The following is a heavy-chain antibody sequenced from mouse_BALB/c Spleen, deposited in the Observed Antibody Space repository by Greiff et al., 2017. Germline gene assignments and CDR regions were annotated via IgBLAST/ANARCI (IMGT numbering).Heavy chain of an antibody. J-gene: IGHJ1*01. CDR1: GFTFSDYY. Sequence: EVQLVESGGGLVKPGGSLKLSCAASGFTFSDYYMYWVRQTPEKRLEWVATISDGGSYTYYPDSVKGRFTISRDNAKNTLYLQMSSLKSEDTAMYYCTRADYYGSSYWYFDVWGAGTTVTVSS. CDR3: TRADYYGSSYWYFDV. CDR2: ISDGGSYT. V-gene: IGHV5-4*02. D-gene: IGHD1-1*01.